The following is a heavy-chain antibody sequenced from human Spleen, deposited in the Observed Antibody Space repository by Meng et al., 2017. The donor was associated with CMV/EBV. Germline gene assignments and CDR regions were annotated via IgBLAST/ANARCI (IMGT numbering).Heavy chain of an antibody. CDR2: TYYRSKWYN. CDR3: ARGPWGGSYSALPFDY. V-gene: IGHV6-1*01. J-gene: IGHJ4*02. D-gene: IGHD1-26*01. CDR1: GDSVSSNSAA. Sequence: QVQLQQSGPGLVKPSQTPSLTCAISGDSVSSNSAAWNWIRQSPSRGLEWLGRTYYRSKWYNDYAVSVKSRITINPDTSKNQFSLKLSSVTAADTAVYYCARGPWGGSYSALPFDYWGQGTLVTVSS.